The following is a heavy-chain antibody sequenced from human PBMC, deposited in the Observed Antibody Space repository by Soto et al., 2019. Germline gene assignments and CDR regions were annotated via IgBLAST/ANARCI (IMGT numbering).Heavy chain of an antibody. D-gene: IGHD3-3*01. J-gene: IGHJ5*02. CDR2: IYYSGTT. Sequence: QVQLQESGPGLVKPSQTLALTCTVSGASINSGGYYWSWIRQHPGKGLEWIGSIYYSGTTHYNPSLKSRVTISVDTSKNHLSLRLSSVTAADTAVYYCARDQGDYDFWSGSSGWFDPWGQGTLVTVSS. V-gene: IGHV4-31*03. CDR3: ARDQGDYDFWSGSSGWFDP. CDR1: GASINSGGYY.